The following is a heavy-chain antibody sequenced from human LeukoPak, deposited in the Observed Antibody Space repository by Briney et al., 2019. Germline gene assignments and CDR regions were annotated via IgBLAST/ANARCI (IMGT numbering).Heavy chain of an antibody. CDR1: GGTFSSYA. CDR3: ARGLGWELLGAVDI. D-gene: IGHD1-26*01. J-gene: IGHJ3*02. CDR2: IIPIFGTA. V-gene: IGHV1-69*13. Sequence: SVKVSCKASGGTFSSYAISWVRQAPGQGLEWMGGIIPIFGTANYAQKFQGRVTITADESTSTAYMELSSLRSEDTAVYYCARGLGWELLGAVDIWGQGTMVTVSS.